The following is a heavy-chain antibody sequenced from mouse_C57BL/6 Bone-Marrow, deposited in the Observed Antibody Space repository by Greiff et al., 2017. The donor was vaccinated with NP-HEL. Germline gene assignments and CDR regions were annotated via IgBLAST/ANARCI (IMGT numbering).Heavy chain of an antibody. V-gene: IGHV1-55*01. CDR2: IYPGSGST. J-gene: IGHJ2*01. D-gene: IGHD2-4*01. CDR3: ARIYYDTPDY. CDR1: GYTFTSYW. Sequence: QVHVKQPGAELVKPGASVKMSCKASGYTFTSYWITWVKQRPGQGLEWIGDIYPGSGSTNYNEKFKSKATLTVDTSSSTAYMQLSSLTSEDSAVYYCARIYYDTPDYWGQGTTLTVSS.